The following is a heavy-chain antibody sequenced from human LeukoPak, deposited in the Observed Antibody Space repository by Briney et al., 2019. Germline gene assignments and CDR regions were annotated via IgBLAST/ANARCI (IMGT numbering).Heavy chain of an antibody. CDR2: ISGSGDNT. CDR1: GFTFSSYA. V-gene: IGHV3-23*01. Sequence: GGSLRLSCAASGFTFSSYAMSWVRQAPGKGLEWVSAISGSGDNTYYADSVKGRFTISRDNSKNTLHLQMHNLRAEDTAVYYCATSPTFDPWGQGTLVTVSS. J-gene: IGHJ5*02. CDR3: ATSPTFDP.